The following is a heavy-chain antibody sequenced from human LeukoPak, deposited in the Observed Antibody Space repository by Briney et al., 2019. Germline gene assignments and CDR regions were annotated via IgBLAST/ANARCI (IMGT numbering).Heavy chain of an antibody. D-gene: IGHD3-3*01. CDR3: ASGQPIFGVVIAYYMDV. V-gene: IGHV1-69*05. CDR2: IIPIFGTA. CDR1: GGTFSSYA. Sequence: SVKVSCKASGGTFSSYAISWVRQAPGQGLEWMGGIIPIFGTANYAQKFQGRVTITTDESTSTAYMELSSLGSEDTAVYYCASGQPIFGVVIAYYMDVWGKGTTVTVSS. J-gene: IGHJ6*03.